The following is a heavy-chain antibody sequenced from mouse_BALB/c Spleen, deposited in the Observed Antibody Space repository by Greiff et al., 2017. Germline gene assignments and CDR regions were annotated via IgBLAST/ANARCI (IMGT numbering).Heavy chain of an antibody. Sequence: VQLQQSGPGLVAPSQSLSITCTVSGFSLTDYGVSWIRQPPGKGLEWLGVIWGGGSTYYNSALKSRLSISKDNSKSQVFLKMNSLQTDDTAMYYCAKQRGGNFFAMDYWGQGTSVTVSS. CDR1: GFSLTDYG. CDR3: AKQRGGNFFAMDY. CDR2: IWGGGST. J-gene: IGHJ4*01. V-gene: IGHV2-6-5*01. D-gene: IGHD2-1*01.